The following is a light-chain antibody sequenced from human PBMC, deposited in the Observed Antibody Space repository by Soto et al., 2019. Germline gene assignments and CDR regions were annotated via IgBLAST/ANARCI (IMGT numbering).Light chain of an antibody. Sequence: DIVMTQSPDSLAVSLGERATLSCRASQSVSSNLAWYQQKPGQAPRLLIYGASTRAAIIPARFSGSGSGTEFTITISSMQSEDFAVYYCQQYNKWPRTFGQGTKVDIK. J-gene: IGKJ1*01. CDR3: QQYNKWPRT. CDR1: QSVSSN. V-gene: IGKV3-15*01. CDR2: GAS.